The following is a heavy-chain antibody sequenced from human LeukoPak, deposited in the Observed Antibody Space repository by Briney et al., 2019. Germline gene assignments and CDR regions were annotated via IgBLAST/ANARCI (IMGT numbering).Heavy chain of an antibody. J-gene: IGHJ4*02. D-gene: IGHD1-7*01. CDR1: GGTFSSYA. CDR3: AIAFMTGTTPGDY. Sequence: SVKVSCKASGGTFSSYAISWVRQAPGQGLEWMGRIIPIFGTANYAQKFQGRVTITTDESTSTAYMELRSLRSDDTAVYYCAIAFMTGTTPGDYWGQGTLVTVSS. CDR2: IIPIFGTA. V-gene: IGHV1-69*05.